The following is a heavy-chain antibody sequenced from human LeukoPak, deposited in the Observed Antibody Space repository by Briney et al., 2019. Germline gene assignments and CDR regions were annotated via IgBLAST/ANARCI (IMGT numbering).Heavy chain of an antibody. D-gene: IGHD6-19*01. Sequence: SSETLSLTCTVSGGSISSSSYYWGWIRQPPGKGQEWIGTIYYSGSTYYNPSLKSRVTISVDTSRNQFSLKLSSVTAADTAVYYCARVPGGWINWSGPWGQEPWSPSPQ. CDR1: GGSISSSSYY. CDR2: IYYSGST. V-gene: IGHV4-39*07. CDR3: ARVPGGWINWSGP. J-gene: IGHJ5*02.